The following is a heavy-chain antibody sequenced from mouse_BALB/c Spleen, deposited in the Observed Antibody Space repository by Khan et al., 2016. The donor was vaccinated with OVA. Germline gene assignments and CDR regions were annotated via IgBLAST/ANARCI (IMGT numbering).Heavy chain of an antibody. Sequence: VELVESGPGLVAPSQSLSITCTVSGFSLTSNGVHWVRQPPGKGLKWLGVIWAGGSTNYNSALMSRLSISKDNSKSQVFLKMNSLQTDDTAMYYCARNREPDYFDYWGQGTTLTVSS. V-gene: IGHV2-9*02. CDR1: GFSLTSNG. CDR3: ARNREPDYFDY. J-gene: IGHJ2*01. CDR2: IWAGGST.